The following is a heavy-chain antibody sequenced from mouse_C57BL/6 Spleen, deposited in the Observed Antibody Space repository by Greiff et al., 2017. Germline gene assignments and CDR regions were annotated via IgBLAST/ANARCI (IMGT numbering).Heavy chain of an antibody. J-gene: IGHJ2*01. V-gene: IGHV1-82*01. CDR3: ARDYYGSSYYFDY. CDR2: IYPGDGDT. Sequence: VKPGASVKISCKASGYAFSSSWMNWVKQRPGKGLEWIGRIYPGDGDTNYNGKFKGKATLTADKSSSTAYMQLSSLTSEDSAVYFCARDYYGSSYYFDYWGQGTTLTVSS. D-gene: IGHD1-1*01. CDR1: GYAFSSSW.